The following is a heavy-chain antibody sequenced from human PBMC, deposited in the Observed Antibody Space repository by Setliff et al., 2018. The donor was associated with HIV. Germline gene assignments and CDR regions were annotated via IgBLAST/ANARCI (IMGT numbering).Heavy chain of an antibody. J-gene: IGHJ4*02. V-gene: IGHV4-34*01. CDR3: ASPLFSYGPLAY. CDR1: GGSFSAYY. CDR2: MSISGSS. D-gene: IGHD3-16*01. Sequence: SETLSLTCAVYGGSFSAYYWGWIRQPPGKGLEWSGSMSISGSSFYDPSLKSRVTISVEPSKNQFSLQLSSVTAAHTAVYYCASPLFSYGPLAYWGQGTLVTVSS.